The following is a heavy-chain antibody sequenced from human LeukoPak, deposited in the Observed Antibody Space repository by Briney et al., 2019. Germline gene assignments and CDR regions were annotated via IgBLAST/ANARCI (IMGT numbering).Heavy chain of an antibody. Sequence: EESLKISCQGSGYSFTSYWIGWVHQMPGKGLEWMGIIYPGDSDTRYSPSFQGQVTISADKSISTAYLQWSSLKASDTAMYYCARLTAYNFIDYWGQGTLVTVSS. D-gene: IGHD5-24*01. CDR1: GYSFTSYW. J-gene: IGHJ4*02. CDR3: ARLTAYNFIDY. CDR2: IYPGDSDT. V-gene: IGHV5-51*07.